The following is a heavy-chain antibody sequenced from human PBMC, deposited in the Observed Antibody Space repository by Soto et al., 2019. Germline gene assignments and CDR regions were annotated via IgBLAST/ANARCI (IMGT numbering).Heavy chain of an antibody. Sequence: EVHLVESGGGLVQPGGYLRLSCAASGFTVSSTYMSWVRQAPGKGLEWVSLIQSGGPTYYADSVKGRFTISRDTSENTLHLQMDSLRDEDTAGYYCARDDVLCDGGRCYGIPLDVCGKGTRVTVAS. CDR3: ARDDVLCDGGRCYGIPLDV. CDR1: GFTVSSTY. D-gene: IGHD2-15*01. J-gene: IGHJ6*04. CDR2: IQSGGPT. V-gene: IGHV3-66*01.